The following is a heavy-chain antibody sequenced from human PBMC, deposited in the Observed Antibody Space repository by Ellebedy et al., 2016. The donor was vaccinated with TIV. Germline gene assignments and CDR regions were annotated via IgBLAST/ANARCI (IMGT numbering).Heavy chain of an antibody. CDR3: ARDGIKLGGRLWVGYGMDV. V-gene: IGHV4-31*03. CDR2: IYFTGHT. D-gene: IGHD2-15*01. Sequence: MPSETLSLSCTVSGGSISSGGYYWSWIRQHPGTGLEWIGNIYFTGHTYYNPSLESRVSISIDTSKNQFSLKLNFVTAADTAVYSCARDGIKLGGRLWVGYGMDVWGQGTTVSVSS. J-gene: IGHJ6*02. CDR1: GGSISSGGYY.